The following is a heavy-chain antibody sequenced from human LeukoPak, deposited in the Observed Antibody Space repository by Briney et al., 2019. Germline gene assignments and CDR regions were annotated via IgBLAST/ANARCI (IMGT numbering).Heavy chain of an antibody. Sequence: SQTLSLTCTVSGGSISSYYWSWIRQPPGKGLEWIGYIYYSGSTNYNPSLKSRVTISVDTSKNQFSLKLSSVTAADTAVYYCARASYYYGSGIDYWGQGTLVTVSS. D-gene: IGHD3-10*01. V-gene: IGHV4-59*01. CDR3: ARASYYYGSGIDY. J-gene: IGHJ4*02. CDR2: IYYSGST. CDR1: GGSISSYY.